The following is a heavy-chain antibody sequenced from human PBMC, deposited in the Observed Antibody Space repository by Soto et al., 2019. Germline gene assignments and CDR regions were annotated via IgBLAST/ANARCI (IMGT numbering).Heavy chain of an antibody. D-gene: IGHD3-10*01. V-gene: IGHV6-1*01. CDR2: TYYRSKWYS. J-gene: IGHJ4*02. Sequence: QVQLHQSGPRLMKPAQTLSLTCAISGDSVSNNSAAWNWIRQSPTRGLEWLGRTYYRSKWYSDYALSEKSRMNINSDTFKHQYSLQMRSVTPDDTGVYYCAREWADLVRGVITDHWGQGTLVTVSS. CDR3: AREWADLVRGVITDH. CDR1: GDSVSNNSAA.